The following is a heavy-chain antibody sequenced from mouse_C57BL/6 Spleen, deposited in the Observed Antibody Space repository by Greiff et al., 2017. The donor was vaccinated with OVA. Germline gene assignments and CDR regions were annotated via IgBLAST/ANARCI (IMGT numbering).Heavy chain of an antibody. D-gene: IGHD1-1*01. CDR3: ASCITTASSRGYFDV. CDR2: INPSTGGT. CDR1: GYSFTGYY. V-gene: IGHV1-42*01. J-gene: IGHJ1*03. Sequence: VQLQQSGPELVKPGASVKISCKASGYSFTGYYMNWVKQSPEKSLEWIGEINPSTGGTTYNQKFKAKATLTVDKSSSTAYMQLKSLTSEDSAVYYGASCITTASSRGYFDVWGTGTTVTVSS.